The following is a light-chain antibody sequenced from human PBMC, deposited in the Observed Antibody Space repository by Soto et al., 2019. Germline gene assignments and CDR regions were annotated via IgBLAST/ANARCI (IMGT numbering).Light chain of an antibody. Sequence: QSALTQPASVSGSPGQSITISCTGTSSDVGSYNLVSWYQQHPGKAPKLMIFEGSKRPSGVSNRFSASKSGTTASLTISGLQAEDEADYYCCSYAGSTTFYVFGDGTKVTVL. CDR1: SSDVGSYNL. V-gene: IGLV2-23*01. CDR3: CSYAGSTTFYV. J-gene: IGLJ1*01. CDR2: EGS.